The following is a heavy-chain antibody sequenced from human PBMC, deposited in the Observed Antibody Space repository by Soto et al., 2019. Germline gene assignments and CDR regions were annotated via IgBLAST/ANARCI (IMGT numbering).Heavy chain of an antibody. D-gene: IGHD3-22*01. CDR1: GFTFSSYS. CDR3: ARDRRKDYYDSSGYYRYYYYGMDV. J-gene: IGHJ6*02. CDR2: ISSSSSTI. Sequence: EVQLVESGGGLVQPGGSLRLSCAASGFTFSSYSMNWVRQAPGKGLEWVSYISSSSSTIYYADSVKGRFTISRDNAKNLQYLQMNILGDEDTAVYYCARDRRKDYYDSSGYYRYYYYGMDVWGQGTTVTVSS. V-gene: IGHV3-48*02.